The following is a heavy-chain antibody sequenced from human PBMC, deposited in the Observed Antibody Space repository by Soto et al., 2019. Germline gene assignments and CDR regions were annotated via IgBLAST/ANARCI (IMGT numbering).Heavy chain of an antibody. V-gene: IGHV4-39*07. CDR1: GDSIVSSNHF. J-gene: IGHJ4*02. CDR3: ARRWYYFDL. D-gene: IGHD2-15*01. CDR2: IYYGGTT. Sequence: PSETLSLTCTVSGDSIVSSNHFWAWIRQPPGKGLEWIGSIYYGGTTYYNPSLRSRLAISIDTSKNQFSLRLTSVTAADTALYFCARRWYYFDLWGRGTLVTVS.